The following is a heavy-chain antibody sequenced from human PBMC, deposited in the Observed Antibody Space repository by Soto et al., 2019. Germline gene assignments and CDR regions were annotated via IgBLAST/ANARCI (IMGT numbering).Heavy chain of an antibody. CDR1: GFTFSSYE. V-gene: IGHV3-48*03. CDR3: ARDSESIAAAGTSFDY. CDR2: ISSSGSTI. J-gene: IGHJ4*02. D-gene: IGHD6-13*01. Sequence: PGGSLRLSCAASGFTFSSYEMNWVRQAPGKGLEWVSYISSSGSTIYYADSVKGRFTISRGNAKNSLYLQMNSLRAEDTAVYYCARDSESIAAAGTSFDYWGQGTLVTVSS.